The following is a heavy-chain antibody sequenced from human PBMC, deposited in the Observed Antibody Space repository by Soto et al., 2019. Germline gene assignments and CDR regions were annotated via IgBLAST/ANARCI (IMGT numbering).Heavy chain of an antibody. CDR2: ISFDGKKI. J-gene: IGHJ6*02. Sequence: PGGSLRLSCTASGFTFSIYAMHWVRQAPGKGLEWVSIISFDGKKIDYAGSVRGRFTISRDNSQNTLYLQMDSLRTEDTAAYYCARRDFYCRGRNCFSGDYAMDVWGQGTTVTVSS. CDR1: GFTFSIYA. D-gene: IGHD2-15*01. V-gene: IGHV3-30*04. CDR3: ARRDFYCRGRNCFSGDYAMDV.